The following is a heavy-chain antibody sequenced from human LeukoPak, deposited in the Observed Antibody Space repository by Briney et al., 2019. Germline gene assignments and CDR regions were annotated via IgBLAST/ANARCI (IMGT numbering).Heavy chain of an antibody. D-gene: IGHD4-11*01. CDR1: GFSLSSPKMG. J-gene: IGHJ4*02. Sequence: SGPVLVKPTETLTLTCTVSGFSLSSPKMGVSWVRQHPGKALEWLAHIFSSDTKYYSTSLKSRLTISKDTSKSQVVLTMTNMDPVDTATYYCARIPDTTTTVSGFDYWGLGTLVTVSS. V-gene: IGHV2-26*01. CDR2: IFSSDTK. CDR3: ARIPDTTTTVSGFDY.